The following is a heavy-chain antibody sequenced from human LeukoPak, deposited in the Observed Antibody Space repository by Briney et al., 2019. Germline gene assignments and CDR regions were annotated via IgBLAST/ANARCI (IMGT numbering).Heavy chain of an antibody. CDR3: ARGGRLELLVYFYSFMDV. J-gene: IGHJ6*03. D-gene: IGHD2-15*01. V-gene: IGHV1-2*02. Sequence: HRASVKVSCKASGYTFTGYYIHWVRQAPGQGLEWMGWINPNSGATNYAQKFQGRVTMSRDTSIITAYMELSRLRSDDTAVYYCARGGRLELLVYFYSFMDVWGKGTTVTVSS. CDR2: INPNSGAT. CDR1: GYTFTGYY.